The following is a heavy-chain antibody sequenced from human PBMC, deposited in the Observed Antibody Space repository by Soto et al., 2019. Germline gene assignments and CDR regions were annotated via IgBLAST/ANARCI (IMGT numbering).Heavy chain of an antibody. V-gene: IGHV3-11*05. CDR2: ISSSTSHT. Sequence: QVQLVESGGGLVKPGGSLRLSCAVSGFTFSDYYMTWIRQAPGKGLEWVSYISSSTSHTNYADSVKGRFTISRDTAKNSLFLLMNSLRAEYTAVYYCARGRGAAADYFDFWGQGTLVTVSS. CDR3: ARGRGAAADYFDF. D-gene: IGHD6-13*01. J-gene: IGHJ4*02. CDR1: GFTFSDYY.